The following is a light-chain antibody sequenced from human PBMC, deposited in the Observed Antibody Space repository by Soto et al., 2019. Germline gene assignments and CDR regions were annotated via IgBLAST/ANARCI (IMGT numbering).Light chain of an antibody. J-gene: IGKJ1*01. CDR3: QQYNNWPPDRT. CDR1: QSVGSN. V-gene: IGKV3-15*01. CDR2: GAS. Sequence: EIVMTQSPATLSVSPGERATLSCRASQSVGSNLAWYQQKPGQAPRLLIYGASTRATGIPARFSGSGSGTEFTLTISSVQDEDFAIYFCQQYNNWPPDRTFGQGTKVEIK.